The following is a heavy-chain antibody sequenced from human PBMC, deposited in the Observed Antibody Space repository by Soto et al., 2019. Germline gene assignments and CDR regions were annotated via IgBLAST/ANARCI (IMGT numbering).Heavy chain of an antibody. CDR2: IYYSGST. J-gene: IGHJ5*02. CDR1: GGSVSSGSYY. CDR3: ARGSQFDP. Sequence: PSETLSLTCTVSGGSVSSGSYYWSWIRQTPGKGLEWIGYIYYSGSTNYNPPLKSRVTRTVDTSKNQFSLELSSVTDADTAVYYCARGSQFDPWGQGTLVTVSS. D-gene: IGHD1-26*01. V-gene: IGHV4-61*01.